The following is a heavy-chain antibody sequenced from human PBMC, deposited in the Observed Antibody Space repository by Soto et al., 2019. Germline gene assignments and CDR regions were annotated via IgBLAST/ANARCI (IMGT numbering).Heavy chain of an antibody. V-gene: IGHV1-46*01. CDR2: IYPRGGTT. J-gene: IGHJ6*01. D-gene: IGHD3-22*01. Sequence: QVQLVQSGAEVKKPGASVKVSCKASGYNFTSHYMHWVRQAPGQGLESMGIIYPRGGTTIYAQKFQGRVTMTRDTSTHTFYMELSSLRSEDTAMYYCARVGYSSTGTTFHYHGLDVW. CDR3: ARVGYSSTGTTFHYHGLDV. CDR1: GYNFTSHY.